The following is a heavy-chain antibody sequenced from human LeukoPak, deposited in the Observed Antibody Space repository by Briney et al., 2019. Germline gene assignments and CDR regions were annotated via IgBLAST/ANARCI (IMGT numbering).Heavy chain of an antibody. V-gene: IGHV3-23*01. D-gene: IGHD3-10*01. CDR1: GFTFSSYA. J-gene: IGHJ6*02. Sequence: GGSLRLSCAASGFTFSSYAMSWVRQGPGKGLERVSAISGSGSGTYYADSVEGRFTISRDNSDNTMYLEMNSLRAEDTAVYYCAKEMAGFGELLALGLDVWGQGTTVIVSS. CDR2: ISGSGSGT. CDR3: AKEMAGFGELLALGLDV.